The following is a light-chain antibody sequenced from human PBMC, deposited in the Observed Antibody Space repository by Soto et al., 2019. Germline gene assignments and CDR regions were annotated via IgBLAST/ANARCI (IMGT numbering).Light chain of an antibody. CDR1: SSDVGTYNY. J-gene: IGLJ1*01. CDR3: SSFTSSTLDV. V-gene: IGLV2-14*01. CDR2: DVS. Sequence: QSVLTQPASVSGSPGQSITISCTGTSSDVGTYNYVSWYQQHPGKAPKLIIHDVSNRPSGVSNRFSGSKSGNMASLTISGLQADDEADYYCSSFTSSTLDVFGTGTKLTVL.